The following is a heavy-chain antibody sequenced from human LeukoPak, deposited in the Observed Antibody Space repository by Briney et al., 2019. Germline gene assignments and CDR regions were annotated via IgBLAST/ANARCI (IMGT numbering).Heavy chain of an antibody. V-gene: IGHV3-23*01. D-gene: IGHD6-19*01. CDR3: AKDATGYSSGWADY. CDR2: ISGSGGST. Sequence: GGSLRLSCAASGFTFSSYAMSWVRQAPGKGLEWVSAISGSGGSTYYADSVKGRFTISRDNSKNTLYLQLNSLRAEDTAVYYCAKDATGYSSGWADYWGQGTLVTVSS. J-gene: IGHJ4*02. CDR1: GFTFSSYA.